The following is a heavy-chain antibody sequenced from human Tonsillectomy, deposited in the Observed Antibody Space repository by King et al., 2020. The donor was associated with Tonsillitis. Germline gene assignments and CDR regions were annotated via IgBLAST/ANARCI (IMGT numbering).Heavy chain of an antibody. V-gene: IGHV4-39*01. CDR2: IYYSGST. D-gene: IGHD1-26*01. J-gene: IGHJ5*02. CDR1: GGSISSSSSY. CDR3: ARQTEQVRGSGFDP. Sequence: QLQESGPGLVKPSETLSLTCTVSGGSISSSSSYWGWIRQPPGKGLEWIGSIYYSGSTYYNPSLKSRVTISVDTSKNQFSLKLSSVTAADTAVYYCARQTEQVRGSGFDPWGQGTLVTVSS.